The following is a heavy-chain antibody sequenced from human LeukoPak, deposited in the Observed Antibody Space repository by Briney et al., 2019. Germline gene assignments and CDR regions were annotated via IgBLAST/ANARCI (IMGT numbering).Heavy chain of an antibody. Sequence: GGSLRLSCTASVFNFDDYDMLWVRQVPGKGLEWVSGITWNGYKTGYSDSVRGRFAISRDNTKKSVYLQMSSLRDEDTALDYCXXXPXXXXXTXCYXEHWFDPWGQGTLVTVSS. J-gene: IGHJ5*02. V-gene: IGHV3-20*04. D-gene: IGHD2-2*01. CDR2: ITWNGYKT. CDR1: VFNFDDYD. CDR3: XXXPXXXXXTXCYXEHWFDP.